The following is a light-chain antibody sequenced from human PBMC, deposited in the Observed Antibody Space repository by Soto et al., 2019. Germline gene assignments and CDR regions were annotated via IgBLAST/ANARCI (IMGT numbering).Light chain of an antibody. V-gene: IGKV1-5*01. J-gene: IGKJ1*01. CDR3: QQYNNYSPTWT. Sequence: DIQMTQSPSTLSASIGDRVIITCRASQSISNWLAWYQQRPGEAPKLLIYDASTLQTGVPSRFSGSGSGTQFTLTISSLHPDDFGIYYCQQYNNYSPTWTFGQGTKVDIK. CDR1: QSISNW. CDR2: DAS.